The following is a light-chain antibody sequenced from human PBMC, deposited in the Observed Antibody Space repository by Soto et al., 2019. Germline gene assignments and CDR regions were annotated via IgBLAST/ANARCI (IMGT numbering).Light chain of an antibody. CDR3: QQYMSSVT. Sequence: EIVLTQSPGSLSLSPGQRATLSCRASQSVDTTFFAWYQKKPGQAPRLLIQGESKRATGIPDRCSGSGSGTDFTLIISRLEPEYLAEYYCQQYMSSVTFGEGTKVEIK. CDR1: QSVDTTF. CDR2: GES. V-gene: IGKV3-20*01. J-gene: IGKJ1*01.